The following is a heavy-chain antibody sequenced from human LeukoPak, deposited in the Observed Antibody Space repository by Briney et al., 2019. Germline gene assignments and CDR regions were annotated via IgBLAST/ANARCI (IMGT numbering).Heavy chain of an antibody. CDR1: GGTFSSYA. Sequence: ASVKVSCKASGGTFSSYAISWVRQAPGQGLEWMGGIIPIFGTANYAQKFQGRVTITADESTSTAYMEPSSLRSEDTAVYYCARIAVAGAYYFDYWGQGTLVTVSS. CDR3: ARIAVAGAYYFDY. V-gene: IGHV1-69*13. D-gene: IGHD6-19*01. J-gene: IGHJ4*02. CDR2: IIPIFGTA.